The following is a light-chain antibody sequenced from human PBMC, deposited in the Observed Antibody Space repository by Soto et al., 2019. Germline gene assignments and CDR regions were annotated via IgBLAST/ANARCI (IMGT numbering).Light chain of an antibody. CDR1: QGISSF. J-gene: IGKJ5*01. V-gene: IGKV1-9*01. CDR2: DAS. CDR3: QRLDSYPIT. Sequence: DIQLTQSPSFLSASVGDRVTITCRASQGISSFLAWYQEKPGEAPKLLIYDASTLQSGVPSRFSGSGSGTEFTLTISSLQPEDFATYYCQRLDSYPITFGQGTRLEIK.